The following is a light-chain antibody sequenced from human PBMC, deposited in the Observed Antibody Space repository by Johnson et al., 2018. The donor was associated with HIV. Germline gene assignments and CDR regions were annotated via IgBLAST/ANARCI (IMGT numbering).Light chain of an antibody. CDR1: SSNIGNNY. Sequence: QSVLTQPPSMSAAPGQRVTISCSGSSSNIGNNYVSWYQQVPGAAPKLLIYDNNRRPSGIPDRFSGSKSGTSATLGITGLQTGDEADYYCGAWDNSLNVYVFVTGTKVTLL. CDR2: DNN. CDR3: GAWDNSLNVYV. J-gene: IGLJ1*01. V-gene: IGLV1-51*01.